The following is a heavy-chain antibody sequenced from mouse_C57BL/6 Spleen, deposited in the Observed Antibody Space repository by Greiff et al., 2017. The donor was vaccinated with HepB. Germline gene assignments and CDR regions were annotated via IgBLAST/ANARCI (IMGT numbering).Heavy chain of an antibody. D-gene: IGHD3-2*02. V-gene: IGHV1-59*01. CDR1: GYTFTSYW. J-gene: IGHJ3*01. CDR2: IDPSDSYT. Sequence: VQLQQPGAELVRPGTSVKLSCKASGYTFTSYWMHWVKQRPGQGLEWIGVIDPSDSYTNYNQKFKGKATLTVDTSSSTAYMQLSSLTSEDSAVYYCARGAQATWTWFDYWGQGTLVTVSA. CDR3: ARGAQATWTWFDY.